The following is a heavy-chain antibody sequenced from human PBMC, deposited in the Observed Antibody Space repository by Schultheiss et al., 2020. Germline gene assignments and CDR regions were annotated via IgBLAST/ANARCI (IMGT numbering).Heavy chain of an antibody. CDR2: IYTSGST. Sequence: SETLSLTCTVSGGPITSYYWSWIRQPAGKGLEWIGRIYTSGSTYYNPSLKSRVTMSVDTSKNQFSLKLSSVTAADTAVYYCARLPRGIAGAGALDYWGRGTLVTVSS. V-gene: IGHV4-4*07. D-gene: IGHD6-13*01. CDR3: ARLPRGIAGAGALDY. CDR1: GGPITSYY. J-gene: IGHJ4*02.